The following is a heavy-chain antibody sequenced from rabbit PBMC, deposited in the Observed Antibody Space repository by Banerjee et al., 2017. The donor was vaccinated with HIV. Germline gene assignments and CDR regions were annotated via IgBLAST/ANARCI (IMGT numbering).Heavy chain of an antibody. CDR3: ARSYASVTDYGAFGL. Sequence: QSVEESGGDLVKPGASLTLTCTASGFSFSSDYWICWVRQAPGKGLEWIACIDAFSGGTYYASWARGRFTISKTSSTTVTLQMTSLTAADTATYFCARSYASVTDYGAFGLWGQGTLVTVS. J-gene: IGHJ3*01. CDR1: GFSFSSDYW. D-gene: IGHD2-1*01. V-gene: IGHV1S40*01. CDR2: IDAFSGGT.